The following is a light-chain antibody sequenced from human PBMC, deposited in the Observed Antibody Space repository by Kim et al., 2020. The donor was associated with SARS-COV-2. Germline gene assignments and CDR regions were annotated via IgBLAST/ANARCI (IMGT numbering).Light chain of an antibody. CDR1: QTIDMNF. Sequence: EIVLTQSPGTVSLSPGERVTLSCRASQTIDMNFLAWYQQKPGQAPRLLIYGTITRATGIPDRFRGRGSGTDFTLTISRLEPEDFEIYYCQQYETSSWTFGQGTKVDIK. CDR3: QQYETSSWT. J-gene: IGKJ1*01. CDR2: GTI. V-gene: IGKV3-20*01.